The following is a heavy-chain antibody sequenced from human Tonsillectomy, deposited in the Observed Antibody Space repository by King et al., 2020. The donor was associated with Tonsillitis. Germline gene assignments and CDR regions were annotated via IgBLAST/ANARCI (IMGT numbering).Heavy chain of an antibody. D-gene: IGHD1-26*01. CDR2: ISGSGGST. CDR1: GFTFSTYA. Sequence: EVQLVESGGGLVQPGGSLRLSCAASGFTFSTYAMSWVRQAPGKGLEWVSAISGSGGSTYYADYVKGRFTISRDNSKNTLYLQMNSLRAEDTAIYYCAKHPGVGSYYYFDCWGQGTLVTVSS. V-gene: IGHV3-23*04. CDR3: AKHPGVGSYYYFDC. J-gene: IGHJ4*02.